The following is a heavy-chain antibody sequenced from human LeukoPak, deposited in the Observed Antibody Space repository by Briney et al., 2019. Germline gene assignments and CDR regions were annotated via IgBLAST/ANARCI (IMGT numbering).Heavy chain of an antibody. D-gene: IGHD5-18*01. CDR3: ARGLEPTGDSYGYLNWFDP. Sequence: SETLSLTCTVCGGSLSSYYWSWVRHPPGKGREWSGYIYYSGSTNYNPSLKRRVNISVAPSQNQFSLKLSSVTAADTAVYYCARGLEPTGDSYGYLNWFDPWGQGTLVTVSS. J-gene: IGHJ5*02. V-gene: IGHV4-59*01. CDR2: IYYSGST. CDR1: GGSLSSYY.